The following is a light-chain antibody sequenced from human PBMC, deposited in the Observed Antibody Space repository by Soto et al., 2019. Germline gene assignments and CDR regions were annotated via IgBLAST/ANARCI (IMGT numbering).Light chain of an antibody. CDR2: PAS. V-gene: IGKV1D-12*01. Sequence: SPASVSASVGDRGNITCRASQDIAAYLAWYQHKPGRAPEILIHPASSLQSGVPSRFSGIGSGTDCTLTIKSLQPEDFAAYYSQQAYGFPIAVGQGTRLEIK. CDR1: QDIAAY. J-gene: IGKJ5*01. CDR3: QQAYGFPIA.